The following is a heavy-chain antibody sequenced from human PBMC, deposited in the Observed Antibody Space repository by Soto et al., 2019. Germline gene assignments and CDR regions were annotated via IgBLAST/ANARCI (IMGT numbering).Heavy chain of an antibody. D-gene: IGHD3-3*01. CDR2: VHYSGST. J-gene: IGHJ5*02. Sequence: ASETPSLTRTVSGGSISSYFWRWIRQPPGKGLEWIGYVHYSGSTNSNPSLKSRVAISVDTSKNQFSLKLSSVTAADTAVYYCARSFGEWSGDYSRPNWFDPWGQGTLVTVSS. V-gene: IGHV4-59*01. CDR3: ARSFGEWSGDYSRPNWFDP. CDR1: GGSISSYF.